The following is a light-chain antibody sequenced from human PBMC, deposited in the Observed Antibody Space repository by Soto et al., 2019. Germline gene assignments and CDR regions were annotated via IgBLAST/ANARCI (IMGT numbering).Light chain of an antibody. Sequence: QSALAQPASVSGSPGQSITISCTGSFXDIAVFNYVSWYQQYPGRAPKLLIYQVTSRASGVSHRFSGSKSGNTASLTISGLQPEDEAEYYCNSYSSTNFYVFGTGTKVTVL. J-gene: IGLJ1*01. V-gene: IGLV2-14*01. CDR1: FXDIAVFNY. CDR2: QVT. CDR3: NSYSSTNFYV.